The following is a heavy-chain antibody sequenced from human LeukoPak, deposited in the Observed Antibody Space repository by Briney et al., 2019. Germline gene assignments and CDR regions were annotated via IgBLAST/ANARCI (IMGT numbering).Heavy chain of an antibody. CDR1: GFTFRSYW. Sequence: GGSLRLSCAVSGFTFRSYWMSWVRQAPGKGLEWVANIKQDGSEIYYVDSVKGRFTISRDNAKNALYLQMSSLRAEDTAVYYCARGEYQLPFVYYYMDVWGKGTTVTVSS. J-gene: IGHJ6*03. CDR2: IKQDGSEI. CDR3: ARGEYQLPFVYYYMDV. V-gene: IGHV3-7*03. D-gene: IGHD2-2*01.